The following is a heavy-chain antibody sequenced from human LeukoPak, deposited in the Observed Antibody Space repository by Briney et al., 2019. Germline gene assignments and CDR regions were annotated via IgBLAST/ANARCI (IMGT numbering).Heavy chain of an antibody. CDR3: ARLPTFYYDSSGYHYDY. V-gene: IGHV3-23*01. CDR1: GFTFSSYW. D-gene: IGHD3-22*01. CDR2: ISGSGPST. Sequence: GGSLRLSCAASGFTFSSYWMNWVRQAPGKGLVWVSSISGSGPSTDYTDAVKGRFIISRDKSKNTLHLQMNSLRAEDTALYYCARLPTFYYDSSGYHYDYWGQGTLVTVSS. J-gene: IGHJ4*02.